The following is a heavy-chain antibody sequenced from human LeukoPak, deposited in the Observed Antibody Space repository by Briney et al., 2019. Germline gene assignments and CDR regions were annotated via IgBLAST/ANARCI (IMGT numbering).Heavy chain of an antibody. CDR3: AETLRRGSYFQH. D-gene: IGHD3-16*01. Sequence: SETLSLTCTVSGYSISSGYYWGWIRQPPGKGLEWIGSIYHSGSTYYNPSLKSRVTISVDTSKNQFSLKLSSVTAADTAVYYCAETLRRGSYFQHWGQGTLVTVSS. J-gene: IGHJ1*01. CDR2: IYHSGST. CDR1: GYSISSGYY. V-gene: IGHV4-38-2*02.